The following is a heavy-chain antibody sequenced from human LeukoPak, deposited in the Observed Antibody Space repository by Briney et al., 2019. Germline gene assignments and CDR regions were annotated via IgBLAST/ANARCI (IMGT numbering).Heavy chain of an antibody. CDR1: GGSISSSNW. V-gene: IGHV4-4*02. J-gene: IGHJ4*02. Sequence: SGTLSLTCAVSGGSISSSNWWSWVRQPPGKGLEWIGEIYHSGSTNYNPSLKSRVTIPVDKSKNQFSLKLSSVTAADTAVYYCASGRVWFGEPYYFDYWGQGTLVTVSS. D-gene: IGHD3-10*01. CDR3: ASGRVWFGEPYYFDY. CDR2: IYHSGST.